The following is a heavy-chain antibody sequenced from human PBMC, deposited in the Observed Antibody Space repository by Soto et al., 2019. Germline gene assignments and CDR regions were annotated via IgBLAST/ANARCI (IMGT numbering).Heavy chain of an antibody. Sequence: QVQLVESGGGVVQPGRSLRLSCAASGFTFSSYAMHWVRQAPGKGLEWVAVISYDGSNKYYADSVKGRFTISRDNSKNTLYLQMNSLRAEDTAVYYCARGAYYYGSGSYYSSAFDIWGQGTMVTVSS. CDR3: ARGAYYYGSGSYYSSAFDI. J-gene: IGHJ3*02. CDR1: GFTFSSYA. CDR2: ISYDGSNK. D-gene: IGHD3-10*01. V-gene: IGHV3-30-3*01.